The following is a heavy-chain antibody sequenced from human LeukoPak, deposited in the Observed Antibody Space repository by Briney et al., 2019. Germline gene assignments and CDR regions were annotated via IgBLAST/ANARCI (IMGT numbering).Heavy chain of an antibody. J-gene: IGHJ4*02. Sequence: GGSLRLSCAASGFTFSSYGMHWVRQAPGKGLEWVAFIRYDGSNKYYADSVKGRFTISRDNSKNTLYLQMNSLRAEDTAVYYCAREVTRKWIQLWFPYWGQGTLVTVSS. V-gene: IGHV3-30*02. CDR2: IRYDGSNK. CDR1: GFTFSSYG. CDR3: AREVTRKWIQLWFPY. D-gene: IGHD5-18*01.